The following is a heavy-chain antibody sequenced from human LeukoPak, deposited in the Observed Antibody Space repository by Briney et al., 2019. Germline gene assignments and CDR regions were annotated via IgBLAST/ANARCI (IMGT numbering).Heavy chain of an antibody. D-gene: IGHD3-22*01. Sequence: PSETLSLTCTVSGGSISSYCWSWIRQPPRKGLEWIGYIYKNGSTHYNPSLKRRVTISLYPSKRQSSLKVSSVTAAATAVYYCASQLTYYYDSSGARHHSALGYFDYWGQGTLVTVSS. CDR1: GGSISSYC. CDR3: ASQLTYYYDSSGARHHSALGYFDY. V-gene: IGHV4-59*08. CDR2: IYKNGST. J-gene: IGHJ4*02.